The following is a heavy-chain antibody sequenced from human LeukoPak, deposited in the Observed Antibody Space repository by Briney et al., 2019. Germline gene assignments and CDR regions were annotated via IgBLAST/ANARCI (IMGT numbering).Heavy chain of an antibody. Sequence: SETLSLTCTVSGGSISSYYWSWIRQPPGKGLEWIGYIYYSGSTKYNPSLKSRVTISVDTSKNQFSLKLSSVTAADTAVYYCARHEDGYCSSTSCYGNWGRGTLVTVSS. CDR1: GGSISSYY. CDR3: ARHEDGYCSSTSCYGN. CDR2: IYYSGST. D-gene: IGHD2-2*03. J-gene: IGHJ4*02. V-gene: IGHV4-59*08.